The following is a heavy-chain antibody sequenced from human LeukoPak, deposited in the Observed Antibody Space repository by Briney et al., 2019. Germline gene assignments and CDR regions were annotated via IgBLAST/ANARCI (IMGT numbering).Heavy chain of an antibody. CDR3: ARNYVTFGTGSDY. J-gene: IGHJ4*02. Sequence: HPGGSLRLSCAASGFTFSSYGMHWVRQAPGKGLEWVAFIRYDGSNKYYADSVKGRFTISRDNSKNTLYLQMNSLRAEDTAVYYCARNYVTFGTGSDYWGQGTLVTVSS. CDR2: IRYDGSNK. CDR1: GFTFSSYG. D-gene: IGHD3/OR15-3a*01. V-gene: IGHV3-30*02.